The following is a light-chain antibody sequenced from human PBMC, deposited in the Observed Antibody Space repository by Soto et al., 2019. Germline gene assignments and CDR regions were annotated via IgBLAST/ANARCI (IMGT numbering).Light chain of an antibody. Sequence: QSALAQPPSASGSPGQSVTISCTGTSSDVGGYNYVSWYQQHPGKAPKLMIYEVTKRPSGIPDRFSGSKSGNTVSLTVSGLQAEDDADYYCSPYAGSNNVIFGGGTQLTV. CDR2: EVT. V-gene: IGLV2-8*01. J-gene: IGLJ2*01. CDR1: SSDVGGYNY. CDR3: SPYAGSNNVI.